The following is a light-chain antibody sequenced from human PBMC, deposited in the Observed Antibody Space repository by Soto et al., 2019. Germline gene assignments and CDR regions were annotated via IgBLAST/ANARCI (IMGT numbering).Light chain of an antibody. Sequence: DIQMTQSPSSLSAFVGDRVTITCRASQTISNYLNWYQQRPGKAPKLLIYLASSLQSGVPSRSGGSGSGTDFTLTISSLQPEDSATYYCQQSYGPPITFGQGTRLEIK. CDR1: QTISNY. V-gene: IGKV1-39*01. J-gene: IGKJ5*01. CDR2: LAS. CDR3: QQSYGPPIT.